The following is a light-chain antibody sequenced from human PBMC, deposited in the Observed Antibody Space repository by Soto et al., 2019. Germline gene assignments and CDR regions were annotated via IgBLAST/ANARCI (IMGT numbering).Light chain of an antibody. CDR3: QQTNNFPLT. Sequence: IRMTQSPATLSASVGGGVCTSCLASQSISGWLAWYQQKPGKAPNLLIYDASSLEIGVPSRFRGSGSGTDFTLTISSLQPEDFAIYYCQQTNNFPLTFGGGTKVDI. V-gene: IGKV1-5*01. J-gene: IGKJ4*01. CDR1: QSISGW. CDR2: DAS.